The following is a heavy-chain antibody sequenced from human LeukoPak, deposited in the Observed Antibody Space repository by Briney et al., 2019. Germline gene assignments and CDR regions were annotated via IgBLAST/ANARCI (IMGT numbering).Heavy chain of an antibody. J-gene: IGHJ6*03. V-gene: IGHV4-39*07. Sequence: SETLSLTCTVSDGSIRSSSYYWGWIRQPPGKGLEWIGEINHSGSTNYNPSLKSRVTISVDTSKNQFSLKLSSVTAADTAVYYCAGLGTRYYYYYYMDVWGKGTTVTVSS. CDR3: AGLGTRYYYYYYMDV. CDR2: INHSGST. CDR1: DGSIRSSSYY. D-gene: IGHD6-13*01.